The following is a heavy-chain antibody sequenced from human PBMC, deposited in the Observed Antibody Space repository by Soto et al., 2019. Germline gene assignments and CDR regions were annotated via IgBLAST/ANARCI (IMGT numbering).Heavy chain of an antibody. J-gene: IGHJ3*02. D-gene: IGHD2-15*01. V-gene: IGHV3-21*01. CDR3: ARDHGLSSYAFDI. Sequence: GGSLRLSCAASGFTFSSYSMNWARQAPGKGLEWVSSISSSSSYIYYADSVKGRFTISRDNAKNSLYLQMNSLRAEDTAVYYCARDHGLSSYAFDIWGQGTMVTVSS. CDR1: GFTFSSYS. CDR2: ISSSSSYI.